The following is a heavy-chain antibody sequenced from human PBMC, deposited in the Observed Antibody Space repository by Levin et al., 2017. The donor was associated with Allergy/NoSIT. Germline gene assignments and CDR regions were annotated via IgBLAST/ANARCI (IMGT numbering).Heavy chain of an antibody. D-gene: IGHD2-15*01. CDR2: IYPGDSDT. Sequence: GGSLRLSCKGSGYSFTSYWIAWVRQMPGKGLEWMGSIYPGDSDTRYGPSFQGQVTISVDKSINTAYLQWSSLKASDTAMYYCAKRGVVATSDSQYDYAMDVWGQGTTVTVSS. CDR3: AKRGVVATSDSQYDYAMDV. J-gene: IGHJ6*02. V-gene: IGHV5-51*01. CDR1: GYSFTSYW.